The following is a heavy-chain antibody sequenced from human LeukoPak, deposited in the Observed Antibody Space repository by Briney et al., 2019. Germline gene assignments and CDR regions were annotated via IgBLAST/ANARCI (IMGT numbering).Heavy chain of an antibody. CDR3: ATLTGPRTFDY. Sequence: GGSLRLSCAASGFTFSSYSMNWVRQAPGKGLEWVSYISSSSSTIYYADSVKGRFTISRDNAKNSLYLQMDSLRADDTALYYCATLTGPRTFDYWGQGTLVTVSS. D-gene: IGHD1-20*01. J-gene: IGHJ4*02. CDR2: ISSSSSTI. V-gene: IGHV3-48*04. CDR1: GFTFSSYS.